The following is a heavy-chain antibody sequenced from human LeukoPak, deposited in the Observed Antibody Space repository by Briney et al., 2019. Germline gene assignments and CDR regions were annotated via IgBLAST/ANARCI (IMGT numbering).Heavy chain of an antibody. CDR3: ARIDGGGYFKY. Sequence: GGSLRLSCAASGFTFSHYWMTLVRQAPGKGLEWVANTNQDGSDKYYVDSVKGRFTISRDNAKNSLYLQMNSLRAEDTAVYYCARIDGGGYFKYWGQGTLATVSS. CDR2: TNQDGSDK. J-gene: IGHJ4*02. V-gene: IGHV3-7*04. D-gene: IGHD3-10*01. CDR1: GFTFSHYW.